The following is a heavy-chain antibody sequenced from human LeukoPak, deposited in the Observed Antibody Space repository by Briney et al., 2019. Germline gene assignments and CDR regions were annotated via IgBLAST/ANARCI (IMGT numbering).Heavy chain of an antibody. D-gene: IGHD3-3*01. CDR1: GGSISSYY. CDR2: IYYSGST. V-gene: IGHV4-59*01. J-gene: IGHJ3*02. CDR3: ARGLRFLEWLSVHDAFDI. Sequence: SETLSLTCTVSGGSISSYYWSWIRQPAGKGLEWIGYIYYSGSTNYNPSLKSRVTISVDTSKNQFSLKLSSVTAADTAVYYCARGLRFLEWLSVHDAFDIWGQGTMVTVSS.